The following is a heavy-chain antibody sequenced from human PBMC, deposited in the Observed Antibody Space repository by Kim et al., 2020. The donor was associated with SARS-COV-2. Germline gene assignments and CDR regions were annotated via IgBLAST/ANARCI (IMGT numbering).Heavy chain of an antibody. CDR2: ISYDGSNK. Sequence: GGSLRLSCAASGFTFSSYAKHWVRQAPGKGLEWVAVISYDGSNKYYADSVKGRFTISRDNSKNTLYLQMNSLRAEDTAVYYCARDRGMVRGVYYYYYGMGVWGQETTVTVSS. CDR1: GFTFSSYA. D-gene: IGHD3-10*01. V-gene: IGHV3-30*04. J-gene: IGHJ6*02. CDR3: ARDRGMVRGVYYYYYGMGV.